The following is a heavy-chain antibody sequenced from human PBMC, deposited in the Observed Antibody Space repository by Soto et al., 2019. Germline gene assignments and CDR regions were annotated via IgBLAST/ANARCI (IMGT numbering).Heavy chain of an antibody. CDR3: ASYYDSSGYHRGEYFQH. Sequence: SVKVSCKASGGTFSSYAISWVRQAPGQGLEWMGGIIPIFGTANYAQKFQGRVTITVDESTSTAYMELSSLRSGDTAVYYCASYYDSSGYHRGEYFQHWGQGTLVTVSS. D-gene: IGHD3-22*01. J-gene: IGHJ1*01. V-gene: IGHV1-69*13. CDR2: IIPIFGTA. CDR1: GGTFSSYA.